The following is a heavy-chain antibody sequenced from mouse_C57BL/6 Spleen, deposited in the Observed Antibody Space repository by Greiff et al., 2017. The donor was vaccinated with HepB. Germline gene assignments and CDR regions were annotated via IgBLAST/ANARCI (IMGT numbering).Heavy chain of an antibody. CDR3: AREGARWLRGGYFDY. J-gene: IGHJ2*01. D-gene: IGHD2-2*01. Sequence: QVQLKQPGAELVKPGASVKMSCKASGYTFTSYWITWVKQRPGQGLEWIGDIYPGSGSTNYNEKFKSKATLTVDTSSSTAYMQLSSLTSEDSAVYYCAREGARWLRGGYFDYWGQGTTLTVSS. CDR2: IYPGSGST. CDR1: GYTFTSYW. V-gene: IGHV1-55*01.